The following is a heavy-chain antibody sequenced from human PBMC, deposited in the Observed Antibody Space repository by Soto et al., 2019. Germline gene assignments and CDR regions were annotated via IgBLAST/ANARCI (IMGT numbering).Heavy chain of an antibody. CDR1: GGSFSGYY. CDR2: INHSGST. V-gene: IGHV4-34*01. Sequence: QVQLQQWGAGLLKPSETLSLTCAVYGGSFSGYYWSWIRQPPGKGLEWIGEINHSGSTNYNPSLKSRVTISVDTSKHQFSLKLSSVTAADTAVYYCANQENSSSSVDYWGQGTLVTVSS. CDR3: ANQENSSSSVDY. J-gene: IGHJ4*02. D-gene: IGHD6-6*01.